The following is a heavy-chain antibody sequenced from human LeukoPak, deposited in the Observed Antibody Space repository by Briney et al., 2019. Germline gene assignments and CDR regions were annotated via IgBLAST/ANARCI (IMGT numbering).Heavy chain of an antibody. D-gene: IGHD3-22*01. CDR2: IIPIFGTA. CDR3: ARDYYDSSYYYYMDV. CDR1: GGTFSSYA. V-gene: IGHV1-69*13. J-gene: IGHJ6*03. Sequence: ASVTVSCKASGGTFSSYAISWVRQAPGQGLEWMGGIIPIFGTANYAQKFQGRVTITADESTSTAYMELSSLRSEDTAVYYCARDYYDSSYYYYMDVWGKGTTVTISS.